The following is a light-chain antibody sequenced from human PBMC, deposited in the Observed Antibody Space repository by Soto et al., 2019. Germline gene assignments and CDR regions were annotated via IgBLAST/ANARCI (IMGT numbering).Light chain of an antibody. CDR3: QQYYSNPLT. Sequence: DIVMTQSPDSLAVSLGERATIKCKSSQTVLYSANNKNYLAWYQQKRGQPPKLLFYWASTRESGVPDRFSGSGSGTDFTLTISSLQAEDVAVYYCQQYYSNPLTFGGGTKVEIK. V-gene: IGKV4-1*01. CDR2: WAS. CDR1: QTVLYSANNKNY. J-gene: IGKJ4*01.